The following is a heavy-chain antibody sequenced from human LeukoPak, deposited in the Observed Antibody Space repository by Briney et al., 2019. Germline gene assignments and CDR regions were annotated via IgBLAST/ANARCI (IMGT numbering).Heavy chain of an antibody. CDR2: IYPGDSDT. CDR1: GYIFTTYW. V-gene: IGHV5-51*01. Sequence: GESLKISCKGSGYIFTTYWIGWVRQMPGKGLEWMGIIYPGDSDTRYNPSFQGQVTISADKSISTAYLQWSSLKASDTATYYCARRDNSGYEDFDSWGQGTLVTVSS. CDR3: ARRDNSGYEDFDS. D-gene: IGHD3-22*01. J-gene: IGHJ4*02.